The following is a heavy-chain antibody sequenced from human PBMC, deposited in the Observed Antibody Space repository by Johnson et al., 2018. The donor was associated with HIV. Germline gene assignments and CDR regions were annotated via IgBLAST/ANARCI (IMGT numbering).Heavy chain of an antibody. J-gene: IGHJ3*02. D-gene: IGHD1-26*01. CDR1: GFTFSSYG. Sequence: VQLVESGGGVVQPGRSLRLSCAASGFTFSSYGMHWVRQAPGKGLEWVAVIWYDGSNKYYADSVKGRFTISRDNSKNTLYLQMISRRAEDTAVYYCARLGPHDAFDIWGQGTMVTVSS. V-gene: IGHV3-33*01. CDR3: ARLGPHDAFDI. CDR2: IWYDGSNK.